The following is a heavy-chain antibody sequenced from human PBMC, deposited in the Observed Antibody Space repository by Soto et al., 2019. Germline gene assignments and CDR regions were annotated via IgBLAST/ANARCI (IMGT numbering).Heavy chain of an antibody. CDR1: GGTFSSYT. D-gene: IGHD3-10*01. Sequence: QVQLVQSGAEVKKPGSSVKVSCKASGGTFSSYTISWVRQAPGQGLEWMGSIIPILGIANYAQKFQGRVTITADKSTSTAYMELSSLRSEDTAVYYCASLWFGELSPESGMDVWGKGTTVTVSS. CDR2: IIPILGIA. CDR3: ASLWFGELSPESGMDV. J-gene: IGHJ6*04. V-gene: IGHV1-69*02.